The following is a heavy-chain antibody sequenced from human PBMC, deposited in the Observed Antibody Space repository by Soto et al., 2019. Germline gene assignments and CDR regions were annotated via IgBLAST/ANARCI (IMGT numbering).Heavy chain of an antibody. V-gene: IGHV3-11*01. J-gene: IGHJ4*02. CDR3: ARDHKRRDGYNFDS. Sequence: GGSLRLSCSASGFIFTDYSMTWIRQAPGKGLEWVSYISNGDETTQYADSVKGRFSVSRDNAKKVLFLQMNSLGVDDTAVYYCARDHKRRDGYNFDSWGRGALVTVSS. D-gene: IGHD5-12*01. CDR1: GFIFTDYS. CDR2: ISNGDETT.